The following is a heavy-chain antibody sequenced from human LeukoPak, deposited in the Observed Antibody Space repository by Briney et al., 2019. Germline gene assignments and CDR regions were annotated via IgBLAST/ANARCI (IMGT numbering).Heavy chain of an antibody. J-gene: IGHJ5*02. V-gene: IGHV4-34*01. D-gene: IGHD3-10*01. CDR3: ARVATGFGSWFDP. Sequence: SETLSLTCAVYGGSFSGYYWSWIRQPPGKGLEWIGEINHSGSTNYNPSLKSRVTISVDTSKNQFSLKLSSVTAADTAVYYCARVATGFGSWFDPWGQGTLVTVSS. CDR2: INHSGST. CDR1: GGSFSGYY.